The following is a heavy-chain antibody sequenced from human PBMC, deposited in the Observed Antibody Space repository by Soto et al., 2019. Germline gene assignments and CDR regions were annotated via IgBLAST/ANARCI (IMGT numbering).Heavy chain of an antibody. CDR1: GGSVSSGSYY. CDR3: ASMSVTMRNWFDP. Sequence: SETLSLTCTVSGGSVSSGSYYWSWIRQPPGRGLDWIGNIYYTGSTNYNPSLKSRVTLSVDTSRNQFSLKLNSVTAADTAVYYCASMSVTMRNWFDPWGPGTLVTVSS. CDR2: IYYTGST. D-gene: IGHD3-22*01. J-gene: IGHJ5*02. V-gene: IGHV4-61*01.